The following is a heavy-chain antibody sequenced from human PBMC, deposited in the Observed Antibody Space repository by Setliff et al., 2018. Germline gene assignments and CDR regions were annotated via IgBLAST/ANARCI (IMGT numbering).Heavy chain of an antibody. CDR2: INPSSGRT. J-gene: IGHJ3*02. CDR3: ARDVFPYHYEGAFDI. Sequence: GASVKVSCKASGYTLTSHYMHWVRQAPGLGLEWMGTINPSSGRTSYAQKFQGRVTMTRDTSTSTVYMDMSSLRSEDTAVYYCARDVFPYHYEGAFDIWGQGTTVTVSS. V-gene: IGHV1-46*01. D-gene: IGHD3-22*01. CDR1: GYTLTSHY.